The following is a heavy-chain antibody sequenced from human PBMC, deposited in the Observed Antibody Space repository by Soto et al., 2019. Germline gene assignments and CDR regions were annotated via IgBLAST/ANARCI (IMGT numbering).Heavy chain of an antibody. Sequence: QITLKESGPTLVKPTQTLTLTCTFSGFSLSTSGVGVGWIRQPPGKALEWLALIYWDDDKRYSPSLKSRLTSTKDTAKNRVVLTMTNMDPVDTATYYCAHGVSGQGYWYFDLWGRGTLVTVSS. CDR2: IYWDDDK. J-gene: IGHJ2*01. D-gene: IGHD3-22*01. CDR1: GFSLSTSGVG. V-gene: IGHV2-5*02. CDR3: AHGVSGQGYWYFDL.